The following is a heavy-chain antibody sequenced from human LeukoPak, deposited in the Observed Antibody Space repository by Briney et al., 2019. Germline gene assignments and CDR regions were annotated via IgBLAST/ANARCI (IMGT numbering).Heavy chain of an antibody. CDR3: ARDLFQQALDY. V-gene: IGHV3-48*01. J-gene: IGHJ4*02. Sequence: PGGSLRLSCVASEFTFTTYTMNWVRQAPGKGPEWVSYIGNGGHIIYYADSVKGRFTISRDDAQNSLYLQLNRLRPEDTAVYYCARDLFQQALDYWGQGTLVTVSS. CDR2: IGNGGHII. CDR1: EFTFTTYT.